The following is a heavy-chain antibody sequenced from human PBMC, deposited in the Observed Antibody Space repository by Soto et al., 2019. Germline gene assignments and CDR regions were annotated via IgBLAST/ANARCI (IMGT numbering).Heavy chain of an antibody. CDR3: ARDGGYDYIIPRYYFDY. CDR1: GFTFSSYA. V-gene: IGHV3-30-3*01. CDR2: ISYDGSNK. J-gene: IGHJ4*02. Sequence: GGSLRLSCAASGFTFSSYAMHWVRQAPGKGLEWVAVISYDGSNKYYADSVKGRFTISRDNSKNTLYLQMNSLRAEDTAVYYCARDGGYDYIIPRYYFDYWGQGTLVTVSS. D-gene: IGHD5-12*01.